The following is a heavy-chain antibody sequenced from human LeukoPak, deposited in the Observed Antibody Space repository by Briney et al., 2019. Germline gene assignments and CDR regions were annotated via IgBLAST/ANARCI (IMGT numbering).Heavy chain of an antibody. CDR3: ARGAAAATVTTFADY. CDR1: GGSFSGYY. D-gene: IGHD4-17*01. J-gene: IGHJ4*02. V-gene: IGHV4-34*01. Sequence: SETLSLTCAVYGGSFSGYYWSWIRQPPGKGLEWIGEINHSGSTNYNPSLKSRVTISVDTSKNQFSLKLSSVTAADTAVYYCARGAAAATVTTFADYWGQGTLVTVSS. CDR2: INHSGST.